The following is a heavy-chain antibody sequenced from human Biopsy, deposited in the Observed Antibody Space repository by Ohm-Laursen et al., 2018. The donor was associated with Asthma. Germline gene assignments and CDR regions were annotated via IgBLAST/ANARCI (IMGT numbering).Heavy chain of an antibody. CDR1: GFTFSDYD. V-gene: IGHV3-30-3*01. CDR3: ARDLRSDNWNPWGMDV. CDR2: ISYDGTNK. D-gene: IGHD1-20*01. Sequence: SLRLSCAALGFTFSDYDMHWVRQPPGKGLEWVAVISYDGTNKDYADPVKGRFTFSRDNSQNTLSLEMNSLRVEDTAVYYCARDLRSDNWNPWGMDVWGLGTTVTVAS. J-gene: IGHJ6*02.